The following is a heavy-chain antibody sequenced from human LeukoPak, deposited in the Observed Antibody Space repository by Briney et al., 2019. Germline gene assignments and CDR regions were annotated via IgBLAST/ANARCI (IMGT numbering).Heavy chain of an antibody. D-gene: IGHD4-17*01. CDR1: GGSISNYY. CDR3: ARHLTTVTNPDWFDP. V-gene: IGHV4-59*08. J-gene: IGHJ5*02. CDR2: IYYSGST. Sequence: SETLSLTCTVSGGSISNYYWSWIRQPPGKGLEWIGYIYYSGSTNYNPSLKSRVTISVDTSKNQFSLRLSSVTAADTAVFYCARHLTTVTNPDWFDPWGQGTLVTVSS.